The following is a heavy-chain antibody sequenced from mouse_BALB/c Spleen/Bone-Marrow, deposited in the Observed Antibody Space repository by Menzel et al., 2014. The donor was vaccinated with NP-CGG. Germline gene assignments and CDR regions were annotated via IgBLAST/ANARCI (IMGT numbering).Heavy chain of an antibody. V-gene: IGHV1-7*01. CDR1: GYTFTSYW. Sequence: VQLQESGAELAKPGASVKMSCKASGYTFTSYWMHWVKQRPGQGLEWIGYINPSTGYTEYIQKFKDKATLTADKSSSTAYMQLSSLTSEDSAVYYCARDGYGNYEGFAYWGQGTLVTVSA. CDR2: INPSTGYT. CDR3: ARDGYGNYEGFAY. D-gene: IGHD2-10*02. J-gene: IGHJ3*01.